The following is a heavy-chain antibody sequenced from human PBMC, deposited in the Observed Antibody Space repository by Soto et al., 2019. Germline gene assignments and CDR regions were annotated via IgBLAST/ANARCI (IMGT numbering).Heavy chain of an antibody. CDR1: GDSISSVDYF. D-gene: IGHD2-15*01. Sequence: SETLSLTCSVSGDSISSVDYFWAWIRQPPGQALEYIGYIYKSATTYYYPSFESRVAISLDTSKSQFSLNVTSVTAADTAVYFCARGRYCLTGRCFPNWFDSWGQGTLVTVSS. CDR3: ARGRYCLTGRCFPNWFDS. J-gene: IGHJ5*01. CDR2: IYKSATT. V-gene: IGHV4-30-4*01.